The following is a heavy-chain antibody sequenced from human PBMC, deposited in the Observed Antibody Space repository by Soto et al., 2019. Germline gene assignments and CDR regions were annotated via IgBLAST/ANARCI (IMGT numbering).Heavy chain of an antibody. CDR2: ISAYNGNT. CDR1: GYTFTSYG. J-gene: IGHJ4*02. Sequence: ASVKVSCKASGYTFTSYGISWVRQAPGQGLEWMGWISAYNGNTNYAQKLQGRVTMTTDTSTSTAYMELRSLRSDDTAVYYCARISGSYVWVRSRYYFDYWGQGTLVTVSS. CDR3: ARISGSYVWVRSRYYFDY. V-gene: IGHV1-18*01. D-gene: IGHD1-26*01.